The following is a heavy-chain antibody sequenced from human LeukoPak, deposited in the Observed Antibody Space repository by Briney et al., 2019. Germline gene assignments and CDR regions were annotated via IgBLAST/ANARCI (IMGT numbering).Heavy chain of an antibody. CDR3: ARGGGMVRGVIPHY. Sequence: ASVKVSCKTSGYTFTTFDINWVRQATGQGLEWMGWMNPNSGNTGYAQKFQGRVAMTRNTSTNTAYMELNSLRSEDTAVYYCARGGGMVRGVIPHYWGQGTPVTVSS. V-gene: IGHV1-8*01. D-gene: IGHD3-10*01. CDR1: GYTFTTFD. CDR2: MNPNSGNT. J-gene: IGHJ4*02.